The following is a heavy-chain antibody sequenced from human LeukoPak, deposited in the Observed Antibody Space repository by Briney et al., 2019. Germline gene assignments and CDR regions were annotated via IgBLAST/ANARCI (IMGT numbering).Heavy chain of an antibody. V-gene: IGHV4-59*01. Sequence: SETLSPTCTVSVGSTTNYYTSWIRQPPGKGLEWIGYIYYSGSTNYNPSLKSRVTISVDTSKNQFSLKLSSVTAADTAVYYCERGRSHFHLWGQGTLVTVSS. CDR3: ERGRSHFHL. D-gene: IGHD2/OR15-2a*01. CDR1: VGSTTNYY. CDR2: IYYSGST. J-gene: IGHJ1*01.